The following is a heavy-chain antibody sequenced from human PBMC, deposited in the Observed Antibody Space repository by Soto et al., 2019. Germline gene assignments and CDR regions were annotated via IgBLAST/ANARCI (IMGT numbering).Heavy chain of an antibody. D-gene: IGHD1-1*01. CDR3: ARLQLERRLGLTDYYFGMDV. CDR1: GDSVSTNSAA. CDR2: TYYRSKWYN. J-gene: IGHJ6*02. Sequence: PSQTLSLTCAISGDSVSTNSAAWIWIRQSPSRGLEWLGGTYYRSKWYNDYAVSVKSRLTINPDTSKNQFSLQLNSVTPEDTAVYYCARLQLERRLGLTDYYFGMDVWGQGTTVTVSS. V-gene: IGHV6-1*01.